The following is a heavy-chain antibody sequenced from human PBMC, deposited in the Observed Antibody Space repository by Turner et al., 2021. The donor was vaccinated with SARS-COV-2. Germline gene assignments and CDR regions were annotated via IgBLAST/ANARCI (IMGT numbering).Heavy chain of an antibody. CDR3: ARDRIIIVSEATKVNWFDP. CDR2: INPNSGDT. CDR1: VYIFTDYY. V-gene: IGHV1-2*02. J-gene: IGHJ5*02. Sequence: QVQLVQSGAEVKKPGASVKVSCKASVYIFTDYYIHWVRQAPGQGLQWRGWINPNSGDTNYAQKFQGRVTKNRDTSISTVYMELSRLGSEDTAVYYCARDRIIIVSEATKVNWFDPWGQGTLVTVSS. D-gene: IGHD2-2*01.